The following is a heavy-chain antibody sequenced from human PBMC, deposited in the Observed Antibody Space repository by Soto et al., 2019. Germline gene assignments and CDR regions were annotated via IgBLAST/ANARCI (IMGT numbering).Heavy chain of an antibody. J-gene: IGHJ6*02. V-gene: IGHV4-4*07. Sequence: SETLSLTCTVSGGSMSSYYWNWVRQPAGRGLEWIGRIYARGDTNYNPSLKSRVTMFVDRSTNEFSLRLTSVTAADTAVYYCAGIWDELHDGRDVSSQGSTVTVSS. D-gene: IGHD2-15*01. CDR2: IYARGDT. CDR1: GGSMSSYY. CDR3: AGIWDELHDGRDV.